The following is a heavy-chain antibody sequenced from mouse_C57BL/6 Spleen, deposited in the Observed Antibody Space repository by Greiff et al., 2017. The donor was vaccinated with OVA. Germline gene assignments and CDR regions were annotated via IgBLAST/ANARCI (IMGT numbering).Heavy chain of an antibody. J-gene: IGHJ4*01. Sequence: EVQLVESGGGLVKPGGSLKLSCAASGFTFSSYAMSWVRQTPEKRLEWVATISDGGSYTYYPDNVKGRFTISRDNAKNNLYLQMSHLKSEDTAMYYCARDDGYYCSSFLYYYAMDYWGQGTSVTVSS. V-gene: IGHV5-4*01. CDR1: GFTFSSYA. D-gene: IGHD1-1*01. CDR3: ARDDGYYCSSFLYYYAMDY. CDR2: ISDGGSYT.